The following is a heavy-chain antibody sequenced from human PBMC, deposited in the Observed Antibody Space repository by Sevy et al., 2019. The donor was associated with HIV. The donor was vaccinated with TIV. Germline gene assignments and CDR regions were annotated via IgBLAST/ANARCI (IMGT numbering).Heavy chain of an antibody. J-gene: IGHJ4*02. D-gene: IGHD6-6*01. Sequence: GGSLRLSCAASGLTPSTYGIHWVRQAPGKGLEWVAVISYDGSNKYYADSVKGRFTISRDNSKNTLYLQMNSLRAEDTAVYYCAKDRGVYSSSSLFDYWGQGTLVTVSS. CDR3: AKDRGVYSSSSLFDY. CDR2: ISYDGSNK. V-gene: IGHV3-30*18. CDR1: GLTPSTYG.